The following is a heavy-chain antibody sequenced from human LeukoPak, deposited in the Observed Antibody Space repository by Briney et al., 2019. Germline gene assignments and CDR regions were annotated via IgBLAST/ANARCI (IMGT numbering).Heavy chain of an antibody. Sequence: GGSLRLSCAASGFTFSSYAMSSVRQAPGKGLEWVSAISGSGGSTYYADSVKGRFTISRDNSKNTLYLQMNSLRAEDTAVYYCARGFGGSYMNYYYGMDVWGQGTTVTVSS. CDR3: ARGFGGSYMNYYYGMDV. J-gene: IGHJ6*02. CDR2: ISGSGGST. V-gene: IGHV3-23*01. CDR1: GFTFSSYA. D-gene: IGHD1-26*01.